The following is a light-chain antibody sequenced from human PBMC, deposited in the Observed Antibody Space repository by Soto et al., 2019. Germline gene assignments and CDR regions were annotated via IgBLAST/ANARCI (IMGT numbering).Light chain of an antibody. CDR1: QGISSY. V-gene: IGKV1-9*01. CDR3: QQLNSYPHT. Sequence: IQLTQSPSSLSASVGDRVTITCRASQGISSYLAWYQQKPGKAPKPLIYVASTLQSGVPSRFSGSGSGTDFTLTISSLQPEAFATYYCQQLNSYPHTFGGGTKVDIK. CDR2: VAS. J-gene: IGKJ4*01.